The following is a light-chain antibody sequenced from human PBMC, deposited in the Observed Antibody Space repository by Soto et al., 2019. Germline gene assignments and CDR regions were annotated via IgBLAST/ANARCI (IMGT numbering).Light chain of an antibody. Sequence: IQLTQSPSSLSASVGDRVSITFRASQSISNWLAWYQQKPGKAPKLLIYAASSLQSGVPSRFSGSGSGTDFTLTISSLQPEDFATYYCQQSYSTPTFGQGTRLEIK. CDR1: QSISNW. J-gene: IGKJ5*01. CDR2: AAS. V-gene: IGKV1-39*01. CDR3: QQSYSTPT.